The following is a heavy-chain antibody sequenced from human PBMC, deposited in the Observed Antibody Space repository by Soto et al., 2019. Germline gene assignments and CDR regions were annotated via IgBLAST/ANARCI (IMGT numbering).Heavy chain of an antibody. V-gene: IGHV3-48*02. D-gene: IGHD3-22*01. J-gene: IGHJ4*02. CDR1: GFIFSNYG. Sequence: EVQLVESGGGLVQPGGSLRLSCAASGFIFSNYGMHWVRQAPGTGLEWISYVGASATSRYYADSVNGRFTISRDNAKNSLYLQMTSLRDDDTAVYYCAGALLLGGSSGWGFNYWGQGSLVTVSS. CDR2: VGASATSR. CDR3: AGALLLGGSSGWGFNY.